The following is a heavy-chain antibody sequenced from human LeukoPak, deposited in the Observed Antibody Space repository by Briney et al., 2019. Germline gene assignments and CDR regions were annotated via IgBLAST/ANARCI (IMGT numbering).Heavy chain of an antibody. CDR3: ARDLIRNWFDP. CDR1: GFTFSSYA. Sequence: PGGSLRLSCAASGFTFSSYAMHWVRQAPGKGLEWVAVISYDGSNKYYTDSVKGRFTISRDNSKNTLYLQMNSLRAEDTAVYYSARDLIRNWFDPWGQGTLVTVSS. CDR2: ISYDGSNK. J-gene: IGHJ5*02. V-gene: IGHV3-30-3*01. D-gene: IGHD2-8*01.